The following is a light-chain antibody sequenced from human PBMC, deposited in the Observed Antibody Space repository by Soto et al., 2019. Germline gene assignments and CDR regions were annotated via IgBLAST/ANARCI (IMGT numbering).Light chain of an antibody. CDR1: QSISNW. V-gene: IGKV1-5*01. Sequence: IQMPQSPSTLSSSVGDRVTITCRASQSISNWLAWYQQKPGKAPKLLIYDASSLESGVPSRFSGSGSGTEFTLTITSLQPEDFATYYCQQLNIFPITFGQGTRLEIK. CDR3: QQLNIFPIT. J-gene: IGKJ5*01. CDR2: DAS.